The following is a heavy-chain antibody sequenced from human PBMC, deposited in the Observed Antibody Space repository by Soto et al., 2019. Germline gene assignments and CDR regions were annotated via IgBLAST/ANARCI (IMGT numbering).Heavy chain of an antibody. V-gene: IGHV3-7*01. Sequence: PGGSLRLSCAASGFTFSSYWMSWVRQAPGKGLEWVVSIKHDAGETYYLDSVKGRFTVSRDNAKNSLYLQMDSLRVEDTAMYYRARDVVKRSYYDFWSGSLFWGQGSLVTVSS. CDR1: GFTFSSYW. CDR3: ARDVVKRSYYDFWSGSLF. CDR2: IKHDAGET. D-gene: IGHD3-3*01. J-gene: IGHJ4*02.